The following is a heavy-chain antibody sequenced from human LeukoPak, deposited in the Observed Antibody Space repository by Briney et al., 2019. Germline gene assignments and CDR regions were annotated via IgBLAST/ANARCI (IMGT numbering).Heavy chain of an antibody. CDR2: ISGNGGT. V-gene: IGHV3-23*01. Sequence: GGSLRLSCVACGFAVRYNAVKCARQAPGKGLEWVAAISGNGGTYYADSVKGRFTISRDTSKNTLCLQVNRWIAEETALYSCATLYGDYGAYWGQGTLVTVSA. J-gene: IGHJ4*02. CDR1: GFAVRYNA. D-gene: IGHD4-17*01. CDR3: ATLYGDYGAY.